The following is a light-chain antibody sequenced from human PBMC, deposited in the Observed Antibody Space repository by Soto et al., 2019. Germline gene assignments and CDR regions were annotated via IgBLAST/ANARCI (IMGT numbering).Light chain of an antibody. Sequence: QSVLTQPRSVSGSPGQSVTISCTGTSSDVGGYNYVSWYQQHPGKAPKLMIYDVSKRPSGVPDRFSGSKSGNTASLTISGLQAEDEADYYCCSYAGSYVVFGGGTKETVL. CDR3: CSYAGSYVV. J-gene: IGLJ2*01. CDR2: DVS. CDR1: SSDVGGYNY. V-gene: IGLV2-11*01.